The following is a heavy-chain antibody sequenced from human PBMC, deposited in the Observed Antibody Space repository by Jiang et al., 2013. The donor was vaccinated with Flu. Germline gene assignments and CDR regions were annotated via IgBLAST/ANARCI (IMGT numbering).Heavy chain of an antibody. D-gene: IGHD1-26*01. V-gene: IGHV6-1*01. CDR2: TYYRSKWYN. CDR3: ARDSGSYLSYYYGMDV. J-gene: IGHJ6*02. CDR1: GDSVSSNSAA. Sequence: SQTLSLTCAISGDSVSSNSAAWNWIRQSPSRGLEWLGRTYYRSKWYNDYAVSVKSRITLNPDTSKNQFSLQLNSVTPEGTAVYYCARDSGSYLSYYYGMDVWGQGITVTVSS.